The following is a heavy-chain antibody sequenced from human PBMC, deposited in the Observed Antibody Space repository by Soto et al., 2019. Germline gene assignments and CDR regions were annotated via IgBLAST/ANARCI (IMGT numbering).Heavy chain of an antibody. D-gene: IGHD4-4*01. V-gene: IGHV4-59*01. Sequence: PSETLSLTCTVSGGSISSYYWSWIRQPPGKGLEWIGYIYYSGSTNYNPSLTSRVTMSLDTSNNHFSLKLSSVTTTDTAVYYCARGPDHSKVGYWGQGTLVTVSS. CDR3: ARGPDHSKVGY. CDR2: IYYSGST. CDR1: GGSISSYY. J-gene: IGHJ4*02.